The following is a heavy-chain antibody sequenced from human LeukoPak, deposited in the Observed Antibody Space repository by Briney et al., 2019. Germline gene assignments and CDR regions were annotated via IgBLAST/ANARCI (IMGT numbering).Heavy chain of an antibody. CDR1: GGSINNNYY. CDR2: VYYSGST. CDR3: ARTLDYFYAFDI. V-gene: IGHV4-59*01. Sequence: SETLSLTCTVSGGSINNNYYWSWIRQPPGKGLEWIGSVYYSGSTKYNPSLKSRVTISVDTSKNQFSLNLSSVTAADTAVYYCARTLDYFYAFDIWGQGTMVTVSS. J-gene: IGHJ3*02. D-gene: IGHD2/OR15-2a*01.